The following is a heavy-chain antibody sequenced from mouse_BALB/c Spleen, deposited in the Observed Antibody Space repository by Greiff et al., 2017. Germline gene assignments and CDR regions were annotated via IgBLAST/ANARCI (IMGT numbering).Heavy chain of an antibody. D-gene: IGHD1-1*01. CDR2: ISSGGSYT. V-gene: IGHV5-6*01. J-gene: IGHJ4*01. Sequence: EVQLVESGGDLVKPGGSLKLSCAASGFTFSSYGMSWVRQTPDKRLEWVATISSGGSYTYYPDSVKGRFTISRDNAKNTLYLQMSSLKSEDTAMYYCARQGYYGSSDYAMDYWGQGTSVTVSS. CDR3: ARQGYYGSSDYAMDY. CDR1: GFTFSSYG.